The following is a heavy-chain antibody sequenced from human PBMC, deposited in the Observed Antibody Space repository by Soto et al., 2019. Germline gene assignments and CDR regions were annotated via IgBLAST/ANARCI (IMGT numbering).Heavy chain of an antibody. V-gene: IGHV1-18*01. Sequence: QVQLVQSGAEVKKPGASVKVSCKASGYTFASYGINWVRQAPGQGLEWMGWISGYNGNTKYAQKFRGRVTMTTATSTSTAYMELRSLRSDDTALYYCARDGIAARPTPDYWGQGTLVTVSS. CDR1: GYTFASYG. J-gene: IGHJ4*02. CDR2: ISGYNGNT. CDR3: ARDGIAARPTPDY. D-gene: IGHD6-6*01.